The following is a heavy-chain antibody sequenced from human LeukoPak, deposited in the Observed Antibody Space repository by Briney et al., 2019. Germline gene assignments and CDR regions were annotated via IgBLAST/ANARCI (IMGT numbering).Heavy chain of an antibody. J-gene: IGHJ4*02. Sequence: SETLSLTCAVSGVSISSSEWWIWVRQPPGQGLEWIGEIHRAGRTRYNPSLKSRITISMDYSKNQFSLKLTSVTAADTAIYYCGKTDIYFNPIDYWGPGSLVTVSS. CDR3: GKTDIYFNPIDY. D-gene: IGHD3-9*01. V-gene: IGHV4-4*02. CDR1: GVSISSSEW. CDR2: IHRAGRT.